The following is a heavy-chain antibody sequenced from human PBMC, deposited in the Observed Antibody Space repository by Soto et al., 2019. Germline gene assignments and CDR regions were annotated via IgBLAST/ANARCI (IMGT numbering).Heavy chain of an antibody. V-gene: IGHV1-18*01. Sequence: QVQLLQSGAEVKKHGASVTVSCKASGYTFTSYGIGWVRQAPGQGLEWRGWISAYNGNTNYAQKLQGRVTMTTDTSTIPAYMELRSLRSDDTAVYYCARQTVGGTTFFEYGGQGTLGTVSA. D-gene: IGHD2-2*01. CDR3: ARQTVGGTTFFEY. J-gene: IGHJ4*02. CDR2: ISAYNGNT. CDR1: GYTFTSYG.